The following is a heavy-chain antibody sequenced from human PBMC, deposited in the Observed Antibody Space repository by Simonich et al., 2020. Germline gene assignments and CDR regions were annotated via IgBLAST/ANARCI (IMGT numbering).Heavy chain of an antibody. Sequence: EVQLVESGGGLVKPGGSLRLSCAASGFTFSSYSMNWVRQAPGKGGEWGSSISSSSSYIYYAYSVKGRFTISRDNAKNSLYLQMNSLRAEDMAVYYCAREIEAGNAFDIWGQGTMVTVSS. CDR2: ISSSSSYI. CDR3: AREIEAGNAFDI. J-gene: IGHJ3*02. V-gene: IGHV3-21*01. CDR1: GFTFSSYS.